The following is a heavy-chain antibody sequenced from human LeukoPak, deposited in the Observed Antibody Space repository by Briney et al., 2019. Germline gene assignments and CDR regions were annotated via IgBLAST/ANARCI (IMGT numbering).Heavy chain of an antibody. Sequence: ASVKVSCKASGYTFTDYYIHWVRQAPGQGLEWMAWMNPNSGGTSYAQKFQGRVTMTRDTSISTAYMELSRLRSDDTAVYYCARDVHPLDFWSGYPQRPWGQGTLVTVSS. D-gene: IGHD3-3*01. J-gene: IGHJ5*02. CDR1: GYTFTDYY. CDR3: ARDVHPLDFWSGYPQRP. CDR2: MNPNSGGT. V-gene: IGHV1-2*02.